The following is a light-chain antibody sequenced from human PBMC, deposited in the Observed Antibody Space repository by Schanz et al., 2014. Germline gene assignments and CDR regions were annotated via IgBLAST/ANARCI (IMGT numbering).Light chain of an antibody. J-gene: IGKJ2*01. CDR3: QQYNYWPPFT. Sequence: EIVLTQSPATLSLSPGERATLSCRASQSVSSYLAWYQQKPGQAPRLLISGASSRATGIPDRFSGSGSGTEFTLTISSLQPEDFATYYCQQYNYWPPFTFGQGTKLEIK. V-gene: IGKV3D-15*01. CDR1: QSVSSY. CDR2: GAS.